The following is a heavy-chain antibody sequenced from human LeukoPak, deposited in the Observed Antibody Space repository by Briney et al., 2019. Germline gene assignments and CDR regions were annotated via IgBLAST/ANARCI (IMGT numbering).Heavy chain of an antibody. J-gene: IGHJ4*02. CDR3: ARGFQLPGC. CDR2: ISSSSSYI. CDR1: GFTFSSYS. D-gene: IGHD2-2*01. Sequence: PGGSLRLSCAASGFTFSSYSMNWVRQAPGKGLEWVSSISSSSSYIYYADSLTGRFTISGDNAKNSLYLQMNSLRAEDTAVYYCARGFQLPGCWGQGTLVTVSS. V-gene: IGHV3-21*01.